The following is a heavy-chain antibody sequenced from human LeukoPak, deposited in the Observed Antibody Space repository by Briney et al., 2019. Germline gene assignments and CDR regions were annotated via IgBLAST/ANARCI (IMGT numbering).Heavy chain of an antibody. J-gene: IGHJ4*02. D-gene: IGHD3-22*01. CDR1: GFTFSTYG. V-gene: IGHV3-33*01. CDR2: IWNDGSNK. CDR3: VRGGYFYYFDY. Sequence: PGGSLRLSCAASGFTFSTYGMHWVRQAPGKGLEWVAVIWNDGSNKYYADSVKGRFTISRDNSKNTLYLQMNSLRAEDTAVYYCVRGGYFYYFDYWGQGTLVTVSS.